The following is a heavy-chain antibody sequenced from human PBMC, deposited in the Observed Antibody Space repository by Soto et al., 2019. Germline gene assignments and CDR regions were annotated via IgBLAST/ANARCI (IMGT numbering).Heavy chain of an antibody. CDR2: IYYSGST. Sequence: SETLSLTCTVSGGSISSSSYYWGWIRQPPGKGLEWIGSIYYSGSTYYNPSLKSRVTISVDTSKNQFSLKLSSVTAADTAVYYCARSLASVQLWLREDYYYMDVWGKGTTVTVSS. CDR3: ARSLASVQLWLREDYYYMDV. V-gene: IGHV4-39*01. D-gene: IGHD5-18*01. J-gene: IGHJ6*03. CDR1: GGSISSSSYY.